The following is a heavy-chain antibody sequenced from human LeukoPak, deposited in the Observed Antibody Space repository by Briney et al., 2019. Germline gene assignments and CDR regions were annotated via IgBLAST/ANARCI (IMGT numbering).Heavy chain of an antibody. Sequence: GGSLRLSCAASGFTFSSYWMSWVRQAPGKGLEWVANIKQDGSEKYYVDSVKGRFTISRDNAKNSLYLQMNSLRAEDTAVYYCARGDSSGYYYVEGGVDYWGQGTLVTVSS. D-gene: IGHD3-22*01. CDR2: IKQDGSEK. CDR3: ARGDSSGYYYVEGGVDY. J-gene: IGHJ4*02. CDR1: GFTFSSYW. V-gene: IGHV3-7*01.